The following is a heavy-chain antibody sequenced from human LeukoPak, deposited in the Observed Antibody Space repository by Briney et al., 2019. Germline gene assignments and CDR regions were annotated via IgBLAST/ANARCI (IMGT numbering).Heavy chain of an antibody. J-gene: IGHJ4*02. CDR1: GFRFDSFY. D-gene: IGHD3-22*01. CDR2: ISASRAVP. V-gene: IGHV3-11*04. Sequence: GGSLRLSCAASGFRFDSFYMGWIRQVPGKGLDYIALISASRAVPYYAESVKGRFTISRDNAKNSVFLQMNSLSADDTAVYYCARSLIVASEDYWGQGTLVTVSS. CDR3: ARSLIVASEDY.